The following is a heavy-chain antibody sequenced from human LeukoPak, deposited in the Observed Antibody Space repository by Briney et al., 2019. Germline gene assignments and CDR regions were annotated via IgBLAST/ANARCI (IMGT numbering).Heavy chain of an antibody. CDR2: ISAYSGDT. J-gene: IGHJ4*02. V-gene: IGHV1-18*01. CDR3: ARLVGADFDY. Sequence: ASVKASCKASGDTFTSHGISWVRQAPGQGLEWMGWISAYSGDTNYVQKFQGRVTMTTDTSTSTAYLELRSLRSDDTAVYYCARLVGADFDYWGQGTLVTVSS. D-gene: IGHD1-26*01. CDR1: GDTFTSHG.